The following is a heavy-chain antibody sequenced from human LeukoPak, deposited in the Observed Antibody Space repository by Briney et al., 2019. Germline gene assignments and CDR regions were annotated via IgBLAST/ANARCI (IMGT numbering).Heavy chain of an antibody. Sequence: GASVKVSCKASGYTFTGYYMHWVRQAPGQGLEWMGRINPNSGGTNYAQKFQGRVTMTRDTSISTAYMELSRLRSDDTAVYYCAREYSSGWEVFDYWGQGTLVTVSS. CDR2: INPNSGGT. D-gene: IGHD6-19*01. CDR1: GYTFTGYY. V-gene: IGHV1-2*02. J-gene: IGHJ4*02. CDR3: AREYSSGWEVFDY.